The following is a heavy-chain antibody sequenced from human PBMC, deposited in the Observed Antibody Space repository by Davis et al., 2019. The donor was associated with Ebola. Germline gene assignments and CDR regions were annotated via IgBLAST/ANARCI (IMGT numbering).Heavy chain of an antibody. CDR1: GGSVSSGYYY. J-gene: IGHJ4*02. CDR3: ARRGGPINYFDY. Sequence: GSLRLSCNVSGGSVSSGYYYWSWIRQPPGKGLEWIGYIYESGSTNYNPSLKSRVTISLDMSRNQFSLKVTSVTAADTAVYYCARRGGPINYFDYWGPGTLVAVSS. D-gene: IGHD2-15*01. CDR2: IYESGST. V-gene: IGHV4-61*01.